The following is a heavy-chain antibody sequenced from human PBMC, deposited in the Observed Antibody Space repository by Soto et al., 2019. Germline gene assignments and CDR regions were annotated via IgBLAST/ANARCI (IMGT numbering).Heavy chain of an antibody. CDR3: AKPPVITASYYYYDMDV. D-gene: IGHD4-4*01. CDR2: ISGSGIST. J-gene: IGHJ6*02. Sequence: VGSLRLSCAASGFTFSTYPMNWVRQAPGKGLEWVSGISGSGISTYYADSVKGRFTISRDNSKNTVFLQMSSLRAEDTAVYYCAKPPVITASYYYYDMDVWGQGTTVTVSS. CDR1: GFTFSTYP. V-gene: IGHV3-23*01.